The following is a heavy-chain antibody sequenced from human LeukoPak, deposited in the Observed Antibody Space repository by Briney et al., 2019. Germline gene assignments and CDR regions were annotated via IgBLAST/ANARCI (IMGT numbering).Heavy chain of an antibody. D-gene: IGHD3-3*01. CDR2: INWNGGST. Sequence: GGSLRLSCAASGFTFSSYSMNWVRQAPGKGLEWVSGINWNGGSTGYADSVKGRFTISRDNAKNSLYLQMNSLRAEDTALYYCARGFNFWSGYYTIEDYYYYMDVWGKGTTVTVSS. J-gene: IGHJ6*03. CDR1: GFTFSSYS. V-gene: IGHV3-20*04. CDR3: ARGFNFWSGYYTIEDYYYYMDV.